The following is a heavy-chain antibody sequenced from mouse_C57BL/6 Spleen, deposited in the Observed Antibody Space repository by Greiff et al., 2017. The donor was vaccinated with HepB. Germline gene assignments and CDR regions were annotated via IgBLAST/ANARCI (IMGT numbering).Heavy chain of an antibody. D-gene: IGHD1-1*01. V-gene: IGHV1-81*01. CDR3: ARERDYYGSSIYYLDY. Sequence: QVQLQQSGAELARPGASVKLSCKASGYTFTSYGISWVKQRTGQGLEWIGEIYPRSGNTYYNEKFKGKATLTADKSSSTAYMELRSLTSEDSAVYFCARERDYYGSSIYYLDYWGLGTTLTVSS. CDR2: IYPRSGNT. CDR1: GYTFTSYG. J-gene: IGHJ2*01.